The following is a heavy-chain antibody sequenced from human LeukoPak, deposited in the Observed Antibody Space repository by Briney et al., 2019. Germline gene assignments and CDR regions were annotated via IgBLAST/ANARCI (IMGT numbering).Heavy chain of an antibody. Sequence: GGSLRLSCAASGFTFSSYAMSWVRQAPGKGLEWVSAISGSGGSTYYADSVKGRFTISRDNSKNTLYLQMNSLRAEDTAVYYCAKDFTSYDSSGYYYGAFDIWGQGTMVTVSS. CDR2: ISGSGGST. D-gene: IGHD3-22*01. J-gene: IGHJ3*02. V-gene: IGHV3-23*01. CDR1: GFTFSSYA. CDR3: AKDFTSYDSSGYYYGAFDI.